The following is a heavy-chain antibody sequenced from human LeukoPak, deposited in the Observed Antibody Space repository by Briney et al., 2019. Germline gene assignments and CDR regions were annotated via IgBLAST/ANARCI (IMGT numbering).Heavy chain of an antibody. J-gene: IGHJ4*02. V-gene: IGHV4-59*01. D-gene: IGHD4-17*01. CDR2: VHYSGTT. CDR3: ATGYGDFRVEGRYFYS. CDR1: DGSITNYD. Sequence: SETLSLTCTVSDGSITNYDWSWVRQPPGKGLEFIGHVHYSGTTNYNPSLRSRVTLSIDTSKKHFFLKLKSVTAADTAVYYCATGYGDFRVEGRYFYSWGQGTLVTVSS.